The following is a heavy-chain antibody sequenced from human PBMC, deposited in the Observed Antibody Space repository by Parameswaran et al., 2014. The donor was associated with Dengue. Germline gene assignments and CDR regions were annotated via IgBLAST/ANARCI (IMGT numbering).Heavy chain of an antibody. CDR2: INPSGGST. V-gene: IGHV1-46*01. CDR3: AREGMTTIYYGMDV. Sequence: WVRQAPGQGLEWMGIINPSGGSTSYAQKFQGRVTMTRDTSTSTVYMELSSLRSEDTAVYYCAREGMTTIYYGMDVWAKDHGHRLL. D-gene: IGHD5-24*01. J-gene: IGHJ6*04.